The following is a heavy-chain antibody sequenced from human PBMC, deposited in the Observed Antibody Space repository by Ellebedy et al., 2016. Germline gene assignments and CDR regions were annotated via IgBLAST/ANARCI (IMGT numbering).Heavy chain of an antibody. CDR2: ISTGNSNI. J-gene: IGHJ4*02. Sequence: ASVKVSCKASGYTCTNFDISWVRQAPGQGPEWIGWISTGNSNINIAQKVQGRLTMTTDKSTATAYMELSGLTSDDTAVYFCARPHAFGDFYFDHWGQGSLVTVSS. CDR1: GYTCTNFD. D-gene: IGHD2-21*02. CDR3: ARPHAFGDFYFDH. V-gene: IGHV1-18*04.